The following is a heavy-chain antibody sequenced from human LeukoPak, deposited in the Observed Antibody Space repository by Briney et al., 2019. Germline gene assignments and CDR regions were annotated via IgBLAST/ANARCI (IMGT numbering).Heavy chain of an antibody. CDR1: GFTFSSYE. D-gene: IGHD1-14*01. CDR3: ARRGRVTGTFDI. V-gene: IGHV3-48*03. Sequence: GGSLRLSCAASGFTFSSYEMNWVRQAPGKGLEWVSYISSSGSTIYYADSVKGRFTISRDNAKNSLYLQMNSLRAEDTAVYYCARRGRVTGTFDIWGQGTMVTVSS. J-gene: IGHJ3*02. CDR2: ISSSGSTI.